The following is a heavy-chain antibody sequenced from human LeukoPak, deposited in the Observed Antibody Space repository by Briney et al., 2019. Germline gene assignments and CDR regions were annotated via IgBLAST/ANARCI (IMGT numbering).Heavy chain of an antibody. D-gene: IGHD3-16*01. CDR3: VRDLILVWTPGDDFDH. J-gene: IGHJ4*02. CDR2: INERATII. Sequence: GGSLRLSCAASGFTFGNYWMHWVRQAPGKGLEWVSRINERATIISYADSVKGRFTISRENARNTLYLQMNSLTAEDTAVYYCVRDLILVWTPGDDFDHWGQGTLVTVSS. CDR1: GFTFGNYW. V-gene: IGHV3-74*01.